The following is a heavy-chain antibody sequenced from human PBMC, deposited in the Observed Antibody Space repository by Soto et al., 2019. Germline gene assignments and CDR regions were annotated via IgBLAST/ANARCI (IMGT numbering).Heavy chain of an antibody. CDR1: GGTFSSYA. J-gene: IGHJ6*02. CDR2: FIPMFNRP. V-gene: IGHV1-69*01. Sequence: QVQLVQSGAEVKKPGSSVKVSCKASGGTFSSYAISWVRQAPGQGLEWMGGFIPMFNRPHSARKFQGRVTITADESTGTAYINLSSLRSEDTAVYYCARGQFHHVSNYYYALDVWGQGTTVTVSS. CDR3: ARGQFHHVSNYYYALDV.